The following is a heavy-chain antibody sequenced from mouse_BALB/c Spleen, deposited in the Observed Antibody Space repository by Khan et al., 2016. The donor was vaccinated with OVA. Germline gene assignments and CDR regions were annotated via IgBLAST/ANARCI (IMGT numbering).Heavy chain of an antibody. CDR1: GFTFTDYY. Sequence: EVELVESGGGLVQPGGSLRLSCATSGFTFTDYYMSWVRQPPGKALEWLGFIRNKANGYTTEYSASVKGRFTISRDNSQSILYLQMNTLRADDSATYYCARDTGTWFAYWGQGTLVTVSA. CDR3: ARDTGTWFAY. D-gene: IGHD4-1*01. J-gene: IGHJ3*01. CDR2: IRNKANGYTT. V-gene: IGHV7-3*02.